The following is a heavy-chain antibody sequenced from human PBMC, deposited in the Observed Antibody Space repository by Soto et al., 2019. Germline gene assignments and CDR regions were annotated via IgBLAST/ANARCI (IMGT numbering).Heavy chain of an antibody. D-gene: IGHD2-2*03. Sequence: EVQLVESGGGLVQPGESLRLSCAASGFTVNNYWMSWVRRAPGKVLEWVAEVNQAGSAKYYADSVKGRFTVSKDSARNSVFLQMDGLRAEDTAVYYCAKDSGYCSRTSFCLESWGQGTVVTVSS. V-gene: IGHV3-7*01. CDR2: VNQAGSAK. CDR3: AKDSGYCSRTSFCLES. J-gene: IGHJ4*02. CDR1: GFTVNNYW.